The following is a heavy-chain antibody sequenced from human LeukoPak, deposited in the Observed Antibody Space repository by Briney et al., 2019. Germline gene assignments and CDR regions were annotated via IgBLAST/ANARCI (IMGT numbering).Heavy chain of an antibody. J-gene: IGHJ4*02. D-gene: IGHD6-19*01. CDR3: ARGAVAGPYYFDY. V-gene: IGHV3-74*01. CDR1: GFTFSSYW. Sequence: PGGSLRLSCAASGFTFSSYWVHWVRQAPGKGLVWVSRINNDGSSTSYADSVKGRFTISRDNAKNTLYLQMNYLRAEDTAVYYCARGAVAGPYYFDYWGQGTLVTVSS. CDR2: INNDGSST.